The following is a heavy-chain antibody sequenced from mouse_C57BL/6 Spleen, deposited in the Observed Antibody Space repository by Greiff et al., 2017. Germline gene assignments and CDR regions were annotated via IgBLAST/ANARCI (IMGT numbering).Heavy chain of an antibody. CDR1: GYTFTSYW. Sequence: VQLQQPGAELVKPGASVKLSCKASGYTFTSYWMQWVKQRPGQGLEWIGEIDPSDSYTNYNQKFKGKATLTVDTSSSTAYMQLSSLTSEDSAVYYCARGDYDWFDYWGQGTLVTVSA. CDR3: ARGDYDWFDY. CDR2: IDPSDSYT. J-gene: IGHJ3*01. D-gene: IGHD2-4*01. V-gene: IGHV1-50*01.